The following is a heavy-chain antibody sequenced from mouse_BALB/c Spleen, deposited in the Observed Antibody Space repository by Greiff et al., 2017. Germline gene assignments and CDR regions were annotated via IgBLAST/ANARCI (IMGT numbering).Heavy chain of an antibody. CDR2: ISDGGSYT. CDR3: ARGAVVAPYAMDY. V-gene: IGHV5-4*02. CDR1: GITFSDYY. J-gene: IGHJ4*01. D-gene: IGHD1-1*01. Sequence: EVKLVESGGGLVKPGGSLKLSCAASGITFSDYYMYWVRQTPEKRLEWVATISDGGSYTYYPDSVKGRFTISRDNAKNNLYLQMSSLKSEDTAMYYCARGAVVAPYAMDYWGQGTSVTVSS.